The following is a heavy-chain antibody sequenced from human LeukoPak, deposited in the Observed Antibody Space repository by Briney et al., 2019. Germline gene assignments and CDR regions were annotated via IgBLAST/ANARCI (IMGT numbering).Heavy chain of an antibody. CDR2: ISSSGSTI. J-gene: IGHJ4*02. V-gene: IGHV3-48*03. CDR3: ARGAWMQLWLLFDY. CDR1: GFTFSSYE. Sequence: GGSLRLSCAASGFTFSSYEMNWVRQAPGKGLEWVSYISSSGSTIYYADSVKGRFTISRDNAKNSLYLQMNSLRAEDTAVYYCARGAWMQLWLLFDYWGQGTLVTVSS. D-gene: IGHD5-18*01.